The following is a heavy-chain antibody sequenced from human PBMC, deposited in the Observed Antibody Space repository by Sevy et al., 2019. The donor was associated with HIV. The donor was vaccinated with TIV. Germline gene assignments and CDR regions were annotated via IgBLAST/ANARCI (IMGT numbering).Heavy chain of an antibody. CDR1: GFTFRTYS. D-gene: IGHD3-10*01. V-gene: IGHV3-21*01. J-gene: IGHJ1*01. CDR3: ARGYGSGNYYN. CDR2: ISDDSRYI. Sequence: GGSLRLSCAASGFTFRTYSMNWVRQAPGKGLEWLSSISDDSRYIYYSDSVKGRFTISRANAKNLLYLQMNSLRVEDTAVYYCARGYGSGNYYNWGQGTLVTVSS.